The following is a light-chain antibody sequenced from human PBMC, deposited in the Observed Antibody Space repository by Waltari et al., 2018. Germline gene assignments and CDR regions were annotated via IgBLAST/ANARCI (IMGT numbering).Light chain of an antibody. CDR1: QDISSH. Sequence: IQLTQSPSSLSASVGDRVNITCRASQDISSHLAWYQQKPGTAPKLLIYTASTLESGVPSRFSGSGSGTDFALAISSLQPEDFGTYYCQQLISYPLTFGPGTKVGIK. CDR2: TAS. V-gene: IGKV1-9*01. CDR3: QQLISYPLT. J-gene: IGKJ3*01.